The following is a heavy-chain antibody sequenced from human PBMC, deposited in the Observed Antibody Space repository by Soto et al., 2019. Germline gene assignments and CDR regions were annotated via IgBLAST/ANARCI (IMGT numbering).Heavy chain of an antibody. CDR3: AGTDYDCWSGYYPYGMDV. D-gene: IGHD3-3*01. CDR1: GYTFTSYY. Sequence: ASVKVSCKASGYTFTSYYMHWVRQAPGQGLEWMGRINPSGGSTSYAQKFQGRVTMTRDTSTSTVYMELSSLRSEDTAVYYCAGTDYDCWSGYYPYGMDVWGQGTTVTVSS. J-gene: IGHJ6*02. CDR2: INPSGGST. V-gene: IGHV1-46*01.